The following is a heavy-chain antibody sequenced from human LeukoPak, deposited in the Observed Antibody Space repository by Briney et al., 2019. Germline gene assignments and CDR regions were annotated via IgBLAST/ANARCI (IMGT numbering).Heavy chain of an antibody. CDR2: ISGYNGNI. D-gene: IGHD3-9*01. J-gene: IGHJ3*02. Sequence: ASVKVSCKTSGYTFITYGVSWVRQAPGEGLEWMGWISGYNGNINYEEKFQGRFTMTTDPSTTTAYMELRSLRSDDTAVYYCARVADYDILTGYYLDAFDIWGQGTMVTVSS. CDR1: GYTFITYG. CDR3: ARVADYDILTGYYLDAFDI. V-gene: IGHV1-18*01.